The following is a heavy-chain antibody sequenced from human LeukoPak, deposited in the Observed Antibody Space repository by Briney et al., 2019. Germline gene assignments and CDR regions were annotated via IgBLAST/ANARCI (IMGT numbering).Heavy chain of an antibody. CDR2: IYYSGST. J-gene: IGHJ6*03. D-gene: IGHD3-3*01. CDR1: GGSISSSSYY. CDR3: ARSVGGFWSGYSRDYYYMDV. V-gene: IGHV4-39*07. Sequence: SETLSLTCTVSGGSISSSSYYWGWLRQPPGKGLERSGRIYYSGSTYYNQSLKRRVTISVDTSKNQFSLKLSSVTAADAAVYYCARSVGGFWSGYSRDYYYMDVWGKGTTVTVSS.